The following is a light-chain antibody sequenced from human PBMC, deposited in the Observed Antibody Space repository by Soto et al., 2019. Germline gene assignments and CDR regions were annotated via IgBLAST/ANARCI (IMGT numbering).Light chain of an antibody. V-gene: IGKV1-39*01. J-gene: IGKJ1*01. CDR1: QNINDL. CDR2: AAS. Sequence: DIQVTQSPSTLSASVGDRVTITCRASQNINDLLAWYQQKPGKAPNLLIYAASSLQSGVPSRFSGSGSGTDFTLTISSLQPEDFATYYCQQSYSTPWTFGQGTKVDIK. CDR3: QQSYSTPWT.